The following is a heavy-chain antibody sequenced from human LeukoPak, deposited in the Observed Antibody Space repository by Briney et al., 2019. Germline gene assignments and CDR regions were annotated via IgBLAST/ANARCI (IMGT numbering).Heavy chain of an antibody. D-gene: IGHD3-10*01. Sequence: PGGSLRLSCAASGFTFSSYSMNWVRQAPGKGLEWVSSISSSSSYIYYADSVKGRFTISRDNAKNSLYLQMNSLRAEDTAVYYCASDWFLVRGQLGAFDIWGQGTMVTVSS. V-gene: IGHV3-21*01. CDR2: ISSSSSYI. CDR1: GFTFSSYS. J-gene: IGHJ3*02. CDR3: ASDWFLVRGQLGAFDI.